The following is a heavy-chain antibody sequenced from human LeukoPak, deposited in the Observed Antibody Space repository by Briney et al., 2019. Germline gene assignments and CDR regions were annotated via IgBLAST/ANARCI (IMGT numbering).Heavy chain of an antibody. CDR3: ARFSNDHGVKFDY. V-gene: IGHV4-59*06. Sequence: PSETLSLTCTVSGGSISSYYWSWVRQPPEKGLEGIGYIYYSGTAYYNPSLKSRVTMSVDTSKNQFSLKLDSVTAADTAVYYCARFSNDHGVKFDYWGQGTLATVSS. CDR1: GGSISSYY. CDR2: IYYSGTA. D-gene: IGHD4-17*01. J-gene: IGHJ4*02.